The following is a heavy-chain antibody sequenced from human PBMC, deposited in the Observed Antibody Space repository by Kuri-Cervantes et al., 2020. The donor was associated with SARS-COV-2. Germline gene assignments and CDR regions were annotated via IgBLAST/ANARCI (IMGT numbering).Heavy chain of an antibody. D-gene: IGHD3-22*01. Sequence: ASVKVSCKVSGYTLTELSMHWVRQATGQGLEWMGWMNPNSGNTGYAQKFQGRVTITRNTSISTAYMELSSLRSEDTAVYYCATSFAYYYDSSGYYWGQGTLVTVSS. V-gene: IGHV1-8*03. J-gene: IGHJ4*02. CDR3: ATSFAYYYDSSGYY. CDR2: MNPNSGNT. CDR1: GYTLTELS.